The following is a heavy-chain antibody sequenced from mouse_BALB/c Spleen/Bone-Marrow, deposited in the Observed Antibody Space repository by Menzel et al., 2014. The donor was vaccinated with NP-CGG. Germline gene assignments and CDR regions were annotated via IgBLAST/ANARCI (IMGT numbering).Heavy chain of an antibody. CDR3: TPRLRY. V-gene: IGHV1S22*01. D-gene: IGHD1-2*01. CDR1: GYTFTSYW. Sequence: LQQSGSELVRPGASVKLSCKASGYTFTSYWMHWVKQRPGQGLEWIGNIYPGSGSTNYDEKFKSKATLTVDTSSSTAYMQLSSLTSEDSAVYYCTPRLRYWGLGTTLTVSS. CDR2: IYPGSGST. J-gene: IGHJ2*01.